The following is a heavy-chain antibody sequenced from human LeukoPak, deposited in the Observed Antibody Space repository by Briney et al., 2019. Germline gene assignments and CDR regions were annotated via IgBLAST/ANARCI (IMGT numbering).Heavy chain of an antibody. CDR2: MYHSGNT. CDR1: GYSISSGYY. V-gene: IGHV4-38-2*01. J-gene: IGHJ6*03. D-gene: IGHD2-15*01. CDR3: ATIRGSRPYYYMDV. Sequence: KTSETLSLTXAASGYSISSGYYWGWIRPPPGKGLEWIVSMYHSGNTFYNPSLRSRVTISIDTSKNQFSLNLSSVTAADTAVYYCATIRGSRPYYYMDVWGKGTTVTVSS.